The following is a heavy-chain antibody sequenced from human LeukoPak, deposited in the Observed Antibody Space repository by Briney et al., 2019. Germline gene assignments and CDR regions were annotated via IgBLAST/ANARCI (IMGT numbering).Heavy chain of an antibody. CDR1: GFTFSSYA. D-gene: IGHD6-19*01. J-gene: IGHJ4*02. V-gene: IGHV3-23*01. Sequence: GGSLRLSCAASGFTFSSYAMSWVRQAPGKGLEWVSAISGSGGSTYYADSVKGWFTISRDNSKNTLYLQMNSLRAEDTAVYYCAKVPAIIAVAGDFDYWGQGTLVTVSS. CDR2: ISGSGGST. CDR3: AKVPAIIAVAGDFDY.